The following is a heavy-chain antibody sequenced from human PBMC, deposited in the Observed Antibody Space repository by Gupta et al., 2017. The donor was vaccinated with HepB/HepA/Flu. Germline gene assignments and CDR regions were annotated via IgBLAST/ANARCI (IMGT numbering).Heavy chain of an antibody. D-gene: IGHD4-11*01. J-gene: IGHJ6*03. Sequence: QVQLQESGPGLVKPSETLSLTCAVSGGSISNYYWSWIRQSPGKGLEWIGSINYSGSTMYNPSLKSRVTISIGTSQNQFSLKLGSVTAADAAVYYCARNERGRRTTVNTDYYYYMDVWGKGTTLTVSS. CDR2: INYSGST. V-gene: IGHV4-59*01. CDR1: GGSISNYY. CDR3: ARNERGRRTTVNTDYYYYMDV.